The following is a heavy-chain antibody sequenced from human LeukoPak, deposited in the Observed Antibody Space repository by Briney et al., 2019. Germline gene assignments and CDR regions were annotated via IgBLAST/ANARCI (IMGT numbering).Heavy chain of an antibody. Sequence: PGGSLRLSCAASGFTVSSNYMSWVRQAPGKGLEWVSGINSGGSTYYSDSVKRRFTVSPDNSNNTLHLKINSLRAEDTAVYYCARSRGYVDTAMVDAFDIWGQGTMVTVSS. D-gene: IGHD5-18*01. CDR1: GFTVSSNY. CDR3: ARSRGYVDTAMVDAFDI. CDR2: INSGGST. J-gene: IGHJ3*02. V-gene: IGHV3-53*01.